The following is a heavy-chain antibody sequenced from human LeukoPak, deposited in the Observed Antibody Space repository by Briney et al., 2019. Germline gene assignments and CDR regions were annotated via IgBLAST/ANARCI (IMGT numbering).Heavy chain of an antibody. CDR3: ASSIVGAPSWWY. V-gene: IGHV1-2*02. J-gene: IGHJ4*02. CDR2: INPNSGGT. CDR1: GYTFTGYY. D-gene: IGHD1-26*01. Sequence: ASVKVSCKASGYTFTGYYMHWVRQAPGQGLEWMGWINPNSGGTNYAQKFQGRVTMTRDTSISTAYMELSRLRSNDTAVYYCASSIVGAPSWWYWGQGTLVTVSS.